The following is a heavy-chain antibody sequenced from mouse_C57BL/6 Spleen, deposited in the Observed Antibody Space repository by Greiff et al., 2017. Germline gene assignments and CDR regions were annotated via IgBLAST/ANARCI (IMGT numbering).Heavy chain of an antibody. CDR2: IDPSDSYT. V-gene: IGHV1-59*01. J-gene: IGHJ2*01. CDR1: GYTFTSYW. CDR3: ARWKGYDYPIDY. Sequence: QVQLQQPGAELVRPGTSVKLSCKASGYTFTSYWMHWVKQRPGQGLEWIGVIDPSDSYTNYNQKFKGKATLTVDTSSSTAYMQLSSLTSEDSAVYYCARWKGYDYPIDYWGQGTTLTVSS. D-gene: IGHD2-4*01.